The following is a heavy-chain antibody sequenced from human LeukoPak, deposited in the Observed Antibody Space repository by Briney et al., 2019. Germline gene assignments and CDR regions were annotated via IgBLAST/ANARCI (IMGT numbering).Heavy chain of an antibody. J-gene: IGHJ4*02. Sequence: SVKVSCKASGGTFSSYTFTWLRQAPGQGLEWMGSIIQSFGAPNYAQQFQGRVTITTDESTSTVYMALSSLTSQDTAVYYCARELGFGLPAFWGQGTLVTVSS. D-gene: IGHD3-10*01. V-gene: IGHV1-69*05. CDR2: IIQSFGAP. CDR1: GGTFSSYT. CDR3: ARELGFGLPAF.